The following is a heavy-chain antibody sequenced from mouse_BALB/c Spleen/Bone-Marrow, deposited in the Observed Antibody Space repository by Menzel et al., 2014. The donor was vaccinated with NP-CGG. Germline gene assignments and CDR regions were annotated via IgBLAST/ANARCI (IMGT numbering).Heavy chain of an antibody. CDR2: IRNKAKGYTS. V-gene: IGHV7-3*02. Sequence: EVKLVESGGGLVQPGGSLRLSCATSGFTFTDYYMSWVRQPPGKALEWLVFIRNKAKGYTSENSASVKGRFTISRDNSQSILYLQMNTLRAEDSATYYCARDINYDIYWYFDVWGAGTTVTVSS. J-gene: IGHJ1*01. CDR1: GFTFTDYY. CDR3: ARDINYDIYWYFDV. D-gene: IGHD2-4*01.